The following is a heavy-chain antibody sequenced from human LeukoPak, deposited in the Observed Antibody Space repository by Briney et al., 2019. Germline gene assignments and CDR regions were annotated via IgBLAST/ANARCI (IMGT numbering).Heavy chain of an antibody. CDR2: ISAYNGNT. Sequence: ASVKVSCKASGYTFTSYGISWVRQAPGQGLEWMGWISAYNGNTNYAQKLQGRVTMTTDTSTSTAYMELRSLRSDDTAVYYCARQYYYDSSGYPGDNWFDPWGQGTLVTVSS. V-gene: IGHV1-18*01. CDR1: GYTFTSYG. J-gene: IGHJ5*02. CDR3: ARQYYYDSSGYPGDNWFDP. D-gene: IGHD3-22*01.